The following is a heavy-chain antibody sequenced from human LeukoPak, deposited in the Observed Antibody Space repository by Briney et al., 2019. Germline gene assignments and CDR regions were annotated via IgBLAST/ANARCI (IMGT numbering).Heavy chain of an antibody. D-gene: IGHD6-13*01. V-gene: IGHV3-7*01. CDR3: ASITWYSTSWYFDS. CDR2: IKQDGSEE. J-gene: IGHJ4*02. CDR1: GFTFSSYS. Sequence: GGSLRLSCAASGFTFSSYSMSWVRQAPGKGLEWVANIKQDGSEEYYVDSVRGRFTISKDNSKNSLYLQMNSLRAEDTAVYYCASITWYSTSWYFDSWGQGTLVTVSS.